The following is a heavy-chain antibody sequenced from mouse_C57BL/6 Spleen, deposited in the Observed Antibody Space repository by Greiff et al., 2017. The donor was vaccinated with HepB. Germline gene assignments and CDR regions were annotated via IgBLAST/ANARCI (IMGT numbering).Heavy chain of an antibody. J-gene: IGHJ2*01. D-gene: IGHD2-3*01. CDR1: GFTFSDYY. V-gene: IGHV5-16*01. CDR2: INYDGSST. Sequence: EVQVVESEGGLVQPGSSMKLSCTASGFTFSDYYMAWVRQVPEKGLEWVANINYDGSSTYYLDSLKSRFIISRDNAKNILYLQMSSLKSEDTATYYCARDLYDGYYDYFDYWGQGTTLTVSS. CDR3: ARDLYDGYYDYFDY.